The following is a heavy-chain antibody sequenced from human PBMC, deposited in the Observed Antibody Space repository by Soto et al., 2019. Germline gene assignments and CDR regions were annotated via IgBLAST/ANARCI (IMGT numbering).Heavy chain of an antibody. CDR3: GRDLYQSVFYYGMDV. J-gene: IGHJ6*02. Sequence: QVQVMQSGAEVKKPGASVKVSCKASGYTFTSYGISWVRQAPGQGLEWMGWISTYNGNTNYAQKLQGRVTMTTDTSXXTADRELRSLRSDDTAVYYCGRDLYQSVFYYGMDVWGQGTTVTVSS. D-gene: IGHD2-2*01. V-gene: IGHV1-18*01. CDR1: GYTFTSYG. CDR2: ISTYNGNT.